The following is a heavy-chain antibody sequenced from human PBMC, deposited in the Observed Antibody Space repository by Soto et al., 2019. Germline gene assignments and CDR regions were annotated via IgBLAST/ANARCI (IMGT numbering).Heavy chain of an antibody. V-gene: IGHV5-10-1*01. CDR3: ARHSIAANYGMDV. D-gene: IGHD6-6*01. CDR1: GDKFSSYW. CDR2: IDPSDSYT. J-gene: IGHJ6*02. Sequence: GASLNRSCKGSGDKFSSYWRRWVRQMPGKGLEWMGRIDPSDSYTNYSPSFQGHVTISADKSISTAYLQWSSLKASDTAMYYCARHSIAANYGMDVWAQGTTVTVSS.